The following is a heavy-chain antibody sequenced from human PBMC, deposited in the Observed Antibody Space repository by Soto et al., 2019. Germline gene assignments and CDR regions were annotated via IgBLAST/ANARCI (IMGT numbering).Heavy chain of an antibody. CDR1: GYTFTSYG. V-gene: IGHV1-18*01. Sequence: ASVKVSCKASGYTFTSYGISWVRQAPGQGLEWMGWISAYNGNTNYAQKLQGRVTMTTDTSMSTAYMELRILRSDDTAVYYCARDLGEIVVVPAATTTNWGQGTLVTVSS. D-gene: IGHD2-2*01. J-gene: IGHJ4*02. CDR2: ISAYNGNT. CDR3: ARDLGEIVVVPAATTTN.